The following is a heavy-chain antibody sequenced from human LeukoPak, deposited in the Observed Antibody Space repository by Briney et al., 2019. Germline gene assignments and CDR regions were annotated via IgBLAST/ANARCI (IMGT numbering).Heavy chain of an antibody. CDR1: GGSISSSSYY. D-gene: IGHD3-9*01. J-gene: IGHJ4*02. Sequence: SETLSLTCTVSGGSISSSSYYWGWIRQPPGKGLEWIGSIYYSGSTYYNPSLKSRVTISVDTSKNQFSLKLSSVTAADTAVYYCARHGPGLRYFDWLLGHYYFDYWGQGTLVTVSS. V-gene: IGHV4-39*01. CDR3: ARHGPGLRYFDWLLGHYYFDY. CDR2: IYYSGST.